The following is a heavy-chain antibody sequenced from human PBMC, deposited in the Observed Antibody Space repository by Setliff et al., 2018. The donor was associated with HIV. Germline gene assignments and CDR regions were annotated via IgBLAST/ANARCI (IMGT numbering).Heavy chain of an antibody. V-gene: IGHV1-3*01. Sequence: ASVKVSCKASGYTFTSYALHWVRQAPGQRLEWMGWVNADNGNTKYSEKFQGRVTITTDKLMTIAYLDLNSLRAEDTALYYCAKSSDWPPYYFDHWGQGTLVTVSS. CDR3: AKSSDWPPYYFDH. CDR1: GYTFTSYA. CDR2: VNADNGNT. D-gene: IGHD6-19*01. J-gene: IGHJ4*02.